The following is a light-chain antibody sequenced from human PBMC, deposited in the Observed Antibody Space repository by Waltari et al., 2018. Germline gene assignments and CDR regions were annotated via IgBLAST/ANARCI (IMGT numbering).Light chain of an antibody. J-gene: IGLJ3*02. V-gene: IGLV5-37*01. Sequence: QPAFTQPPSSPAPPGHSPRRTGSLPSDVNVGDFVIYWYQQKPGSPPRFLLYYKADSEKAQGSGVPSRFSGAKDGSANAGILLISGLQSKDEADYYCMFWPNNVWVFGGGTKLTVL. CDR3: MFWPNNVWV. CDR1: SDVNVGDFV. CDR2: YKADSEK.